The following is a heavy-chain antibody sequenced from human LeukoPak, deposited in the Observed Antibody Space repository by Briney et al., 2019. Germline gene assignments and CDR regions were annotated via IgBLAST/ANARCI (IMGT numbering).Heavy chain of an antibody. J-gene: IGHJ4*02. CDR2: VNHSGYT. Sequence: SETLSLTCGVSGTSLTSYYWSWIRQTTGKGLEWIGEVNHSGYTNMNPSLKSRVTISVDTSKNQFSLMMTSVTAADTAVYFCARMTTGHDYWGQGTLVTVSS. CDR1: GTSLTSYY. CDR3: ARMTTGHDY. V-gene: IGHV4-34*01. D-gene: IGHD4-17*01.